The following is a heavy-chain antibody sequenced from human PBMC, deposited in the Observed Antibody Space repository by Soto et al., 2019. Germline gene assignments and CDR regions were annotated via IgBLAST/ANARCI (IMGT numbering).Heavy chain of an antibody. D-gene: IGHD1-7*01. J-gene: IGHJ4*02. CDR3: ANAGNSLRPGAAGY. Sequence: PGGSLRLSCAASGFTFSSYAMSWVRQAPGKGLEWVSAISGSGGSTYYADSVKGRFTISRDNSKNTLYLQMNSLRAEDTAVYYCANAGNSLRPGAAGYWGQGTLVTVSS. V-gene: IGHV3-23*01. CDR1: GFTFSSYA. CDR2: ISGSGGST.